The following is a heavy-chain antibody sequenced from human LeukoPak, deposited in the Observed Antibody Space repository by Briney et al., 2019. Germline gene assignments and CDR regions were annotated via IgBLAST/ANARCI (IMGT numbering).Heavy chain of an antibody. J-gene: IGHJ4*02. CDR3: VSPSYVSGSYELNY. CDR2: ISSNGGST. CDR1: GFTFSNYA. Sequence: GGSLRLSCSASGFTFSNYAMHWVRQAPGKGLEYVSSISSNGGSTYYADSVKGRFTISRDNSKNTLYLQMSSLRAEDTAVYYCVSPSYVSGSYELNYWGQGTLVTVSS. V-gene: IGHV3-64D*06. D-gene: IGHD3-10*01.